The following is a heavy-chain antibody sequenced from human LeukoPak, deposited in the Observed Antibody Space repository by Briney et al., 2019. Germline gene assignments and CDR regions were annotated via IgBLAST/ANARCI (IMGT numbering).Heavy chain of an antibody. CDR3: AREIIYYDSSGYYLPYWYFDL. D-gene: IGHD3-22*01. Sequence: SETLSLTCTVSGGSISSYYWSWILQPPGKGLEWIGYIYYSGSTNYNPSLKSRVTISVDTSKNQFPLKLSSVTAADTAVYYCAREIIYYDSSGYYLPYWYFDLWGRGTLVTVSS. J-gene: IGHJ2*01. V-gene: IGHV4-59*01. CDR2: IYYSGST. CDR1: GGSISSYY.